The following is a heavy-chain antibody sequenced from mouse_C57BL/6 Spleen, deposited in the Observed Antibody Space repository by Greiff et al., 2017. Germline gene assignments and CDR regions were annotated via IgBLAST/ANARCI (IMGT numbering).Heavy chain of an antibody. J-gene: IGHJ2*01. Sequence: QVQLQQPGAELVKPGASVKMSCKASGYTFTSYWITWVKQRPGQGLEWIGDIYPGSGSTNYNEKFKSKVTLTVDTSPSTAYMQLSSLTSEDSAVYYRASYSSTYWGPCTPLTVSS. CDR3: ASYSSTY. CDR1: GYTFTSYW. D-gene: IGHD2-5*01. V-gene: IGHV1-55*01. CDR2: IYPGSGST.